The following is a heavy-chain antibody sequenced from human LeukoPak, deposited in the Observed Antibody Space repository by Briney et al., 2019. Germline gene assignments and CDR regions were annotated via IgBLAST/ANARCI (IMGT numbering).Heavy chain of an antibody. CDR2: IWYDGTNK. D-gene: IGHD3-10*01. CDR1: GFTFGTYG. V-gene: IGHV3-33*01. Sequence: GRSLRLSCAASGFTFGTYGMHWVRQAPGKGLEWLALIWYDGTNKYYTDSVKGRFTVSRDNSKNTLFLQMNSLRAEDTAVYYCATHEPNPTMAAPFNYWGQGTQVTVSS. CDR3: ATHEPNPTMAAPFNY. J-gene: IGHJ4*02.